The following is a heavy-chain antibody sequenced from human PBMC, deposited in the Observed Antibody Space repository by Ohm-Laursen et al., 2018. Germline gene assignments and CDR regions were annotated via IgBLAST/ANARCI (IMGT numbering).Heavy chain of an antibody. CDR2: ISSSGSTI. Sequence: SLRLSCTATGFTFSSYSMNWVRQAPGKGLEWVSYISSSGSTIYYADSVKGRFTISRDNAKNSLYLQMNSLRAEDTAVYYCASGDFWSGYEPDDAFDIWGQGTMVTVSS. CDR1: GFTFSSYS. CDR3: ASGDFWSGYEPDDAFDI. J-gene: IGHJ3*02. D-gene: IGHD3-3*01. V-gene: IGHV3-48*04.